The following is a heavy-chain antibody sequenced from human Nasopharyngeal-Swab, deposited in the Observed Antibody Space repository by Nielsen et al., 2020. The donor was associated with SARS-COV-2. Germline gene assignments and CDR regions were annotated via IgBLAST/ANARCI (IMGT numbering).Heavy chain of an antibody. J-gene: IGHJ4*02. D-gene: IGHD6-19*01. CDR2: IDLRGFAI. CDR1: GFSFSDYW. CDR3: VRGSSDWNGLDY. V-gene: IGHV3-74*01. Sequence: GESLKISCAASGFSFSDYWMHWVRQSPGQGLVGVSRIDLRGFAIPYADSLKGRFTISRDNAKNTLYLQMNSLRAEDTAIYYCVRGSSDWNGLDYWGQGTLVTVSS.